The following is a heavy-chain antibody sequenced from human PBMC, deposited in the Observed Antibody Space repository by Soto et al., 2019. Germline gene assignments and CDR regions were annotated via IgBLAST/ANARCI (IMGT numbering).Heavy chain of an antibody. V-gene: IGHV3-74*01. CDR3: ARDPARHYDFWSLSPPGALGWFDP. CDR2: INSDGSST. D-gene: IGHD3-3*01. Sequence: GGSLRLSCAASGFTFSSYGMHCVRQAPGKGLVWVSRINSDGSSTSYADSVKGRFTISRDNAKNTLYLQMNSLRAEDTAVYYCARDPARHYDFWSLSPPGALGWFDPWGQGTLVTVSS. J-gene: IGHJ5*02. CDR1: GFTFSSYG.